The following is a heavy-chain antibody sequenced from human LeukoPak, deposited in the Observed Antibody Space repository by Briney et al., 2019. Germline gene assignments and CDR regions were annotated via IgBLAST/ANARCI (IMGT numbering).Heavy chain of an antibody. V-gene: IGHV4-4*02. D-gene: IGHD2-8*01. CDR1: GGSISNTNW. CDR2: ISLTGLT. CDR3: SRENGAFSPFGY. J-gene: IGHJ4*02. Sequence: PSETLSLTCGVSGGSISNTNWWSWVRQPPGQGLEWIGEISLTGLTHYNPSLESRVAVSLDKSKNQHSLNLTSVTAADTAVYYCSRENGAFSPFGYWGQGTLVTVLS.